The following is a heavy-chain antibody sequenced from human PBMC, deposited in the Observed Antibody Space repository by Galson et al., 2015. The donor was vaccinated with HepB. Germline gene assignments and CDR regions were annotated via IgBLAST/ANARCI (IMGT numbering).Heavy chain of an antibody. CDR3: ARGGDIIDY. CDR2: ISTYNGNT. CDR1: GYTFTSYG. D-gene: IGHD3-10*01. J-gene: IGHJ4*02. Sequence: CKASGYTFTSYGLSWVRQAPGQGLEWMGWISTYNGNTNYAQNLQGRVTMTRDTSTSTAYMELRSLTSNDTAVYYCARGGDIIDYWGQGTLVTVSS. V-gene: IGHV1-18*01.